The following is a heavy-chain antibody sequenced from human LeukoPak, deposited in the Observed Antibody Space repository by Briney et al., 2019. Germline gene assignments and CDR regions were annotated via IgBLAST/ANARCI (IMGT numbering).Heavy chain of an antibody. D-gene: IGHD6-19*01. CDR3: ARGSSGWYSNDAFDI. CDR1: GSTFSSYW. CDR2: IKQDGSEK. V-gene: IGHV3-7*01. Sequence: PGGSLRLSCAASGSTFSSYWMSWVRQAPGKGLEWVANIKQDGSEKYYVDSVKGRFTISRDNAKNSLYLQMNSLRAEDTAVYYCARGSSGWYSNDAFDIWGQGTMVTVSS. J-gene: IGHJ3*02.